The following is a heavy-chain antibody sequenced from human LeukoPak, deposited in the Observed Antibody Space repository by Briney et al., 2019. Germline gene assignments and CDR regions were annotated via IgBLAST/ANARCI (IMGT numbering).Heavy chain of an antibody. V-gene: IGHV3-30*02. CDR2: IRYDGSNK. J-gene: IGHJ4*02. CDR3: AKGLNPWELPYFDY. Sequence: GGSLRLSCAASGFTFSSYGMHWVRQAPGKGLEWVAFIRYDGSNKYYADSVKGRFTISRDNSKNTLYLQMNSLRAEDTAVYYCAKGLNPWELPYFDYWGQGTLVTVSS. CDR1: GFTFSSYG. D-gene: IGHD1-26*01.